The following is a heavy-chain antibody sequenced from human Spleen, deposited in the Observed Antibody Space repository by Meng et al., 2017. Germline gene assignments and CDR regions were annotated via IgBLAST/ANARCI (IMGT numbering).Heavy chain of an antibody. J-gene: IGHJ3*01. CDR2: ITATNYIT. CDR1: EFTFSAYA. D-gene: IGHD4-17*01. V-gene: IGHV3-23*01. Sequence: GGSLRLSCVASEFTFSAYAVTWVRQAPGKGLEWVSSITATNYITDYADSVRGRFTISRDSSKNTLYLQMNNLRAEDTAVYFCGRDPNGDYIGAFDFWGQGTMVTVSS. CDR3: GRDPNGDYIGAFDF.